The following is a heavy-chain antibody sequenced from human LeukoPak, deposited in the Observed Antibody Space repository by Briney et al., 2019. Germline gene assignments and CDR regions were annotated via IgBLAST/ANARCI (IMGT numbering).Heavy chain of an antibody. V-gene: IGHV3-53*01. J-gene: IGHJ4*02. CDR3: ARPTSGNKGGYNWRFDY. D-gene: IGHD5-24*01. CDR2: IYSGGST. Sequence: GGSLRLSCAASGFTVSSNYMSWVRQAPGKGLEWVSVIYSGGSTYYADSVKGRFTISRDNSKNTLYLQMNSLRAEDTAVYYCARPTSGNKGGYNWRFDYWGQGTLVTVSS. CDR1: GFTVSSNY.